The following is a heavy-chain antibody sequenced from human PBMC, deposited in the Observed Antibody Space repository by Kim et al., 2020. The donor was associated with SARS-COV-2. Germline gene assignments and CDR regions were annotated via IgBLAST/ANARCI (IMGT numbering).Heavy chain of an antibody. CDR2: CGNKADRHTT. D-gene: IGHD2-15*01. V-gene: IGHV3-72*01. J-gene: IGHJ3*01. Sequence: GGSLRLSCEGSGFTFSDHYIDWVRQAPGKGLEWIGRCGNKADRHTTEYAASVAGRFTISRDDSKRSLYLQMNSLKTEDTALYYCTQGYSGLPIYAFDVWG. CDR3: TQGYSGLPIYAFDV. CDR1: GFTFSDHY.